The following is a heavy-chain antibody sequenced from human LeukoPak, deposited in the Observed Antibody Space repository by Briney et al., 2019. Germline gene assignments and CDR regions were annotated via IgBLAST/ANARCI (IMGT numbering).Heavy chain of an antibody. V-gene: IGHV4-59*01. CDR2: IYFSGGST. D-gene: IGHD3-10*01. Sequence: SETLSLTCTVSGGSISGFFWTWIRQPPGKELEWIGAIYFSGGSTKYNPSLKSRLTISVDTSKSQFSLKLNSATAADTAVYYCARTSRHYYGSGSNLTPWPAGMDVWGQGTTVTVSS. CDR3: ARTSRHYYGSGSNLTPWPAGMDV. CDR1: GGSISGFF. J-gene: IGHJ6*02.